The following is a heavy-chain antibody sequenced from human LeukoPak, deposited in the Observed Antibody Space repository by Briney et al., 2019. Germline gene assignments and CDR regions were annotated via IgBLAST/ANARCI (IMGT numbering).Heavy chain of an antibody. J-gene: IGHJ3*01. CDR2: IIGSGSEM. CDR1: GFTFNSYS. D-gene: IGHD1-26*01. Sequence: KPGGSLRLSCGGSGFTFNSYSMNWVRQAPGKGLEWVASIIGSGSEMFYADSLKGRFTISRDNSKNSLYLQMNSLRVEDTAVYYCAKGQRDIVGAMFFSFDVWGQGTMVSVSS. V-gene: IGHV3-21*06. CDR3: AKGQRDIVGAMFFSFDV.